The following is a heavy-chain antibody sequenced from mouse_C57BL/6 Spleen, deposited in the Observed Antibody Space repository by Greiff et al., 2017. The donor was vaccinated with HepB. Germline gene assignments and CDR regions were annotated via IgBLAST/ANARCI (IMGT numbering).Heavy chain of an antibody. CDR3: ARDYYGSSYG. CDR1: GYAFSSSW. Sequence: QVQLQQSGPELVKPGASVKISCKASGYAFSSSWMNWVKQRPGKGLEWIGRIYPGDGDTNYNGKFKGKATLTADKSSSTAYMQLSSLTSEDSAVYFCARDYYGSSYGWGQGTTLTVSS. J-gene: IGHJ2*01. CDR2: IYPGDGDT. D-gene: IGHD1-1*01. V-gene: IGHV1-82*01.